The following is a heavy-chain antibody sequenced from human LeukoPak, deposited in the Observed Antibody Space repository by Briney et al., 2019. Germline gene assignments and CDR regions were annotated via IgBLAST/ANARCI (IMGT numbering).Heavy chain of an antibody. V-gene: IGHV4-59*01. J-gene: IGHJ4*02. Sequence: SETLSLTCTVSGGSINSYYWSWIRQPPGKGLEWIGYFYYSGSTNYNPSLKSRVTISGDTSKNQFSLKLSSVTAADTAMYYCARGSSSWPYYFDYWGQGTLVTVSS. CDR1: GGSINSYY. CDR3: ARGSSSWPYYFDY. D-gene: IGHD6-13*01. CDR2: FYYSGST.